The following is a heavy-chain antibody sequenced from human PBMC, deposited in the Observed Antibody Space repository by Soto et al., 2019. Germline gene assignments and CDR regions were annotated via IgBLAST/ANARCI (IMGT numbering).Heavy chain of an antibody. J-gene: IGHJ6*03. V-gene: IGHV4-4*02. CDR3: ARGGFYGDYVTYYYMDV. CDR2: IYHSGST. D-gene: IGHD4-17*01. CDR1: SGSISSSNW. Sequence: TSETLSLTCAVSSGSISSSNWWSWVRQPPGKGLEWIGEIYHSGSTNYNPSLKSRVTISVDKSKNQFSLKLSSVTAADTAVYYCARGGFYGDYVTYYYMDVWGKGTTVTVSS.